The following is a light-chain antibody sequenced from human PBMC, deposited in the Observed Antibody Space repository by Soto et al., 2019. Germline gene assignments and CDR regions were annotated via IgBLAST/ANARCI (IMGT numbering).Light chain of an antibody. CDR3: QQYNNWPLT. CDR1: QSVSSN. J-gene: IGKJ4*01. V-gene: IGKV3-15*01. CDR2: GAS. Sequence: EIVMTQSPATLSVSPGERATLSCRASQSVSSNLAWYQQKPGLAPRLLIYGASTRATGIPASFSGSESGTEFTLTTSSLQSEVFAVYYCQQYNNWPLTFGGGTKVEIK.